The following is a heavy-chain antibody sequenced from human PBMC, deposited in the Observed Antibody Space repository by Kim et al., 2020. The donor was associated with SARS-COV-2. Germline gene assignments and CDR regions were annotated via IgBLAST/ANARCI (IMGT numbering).Heavy chain of an antibody. CDR1: GYTFTSYY. CDR2: INPSGGST. V-gene: IGHV1-46*01. D-gene: IGHD6-6*01. Sequence: ASVKVSCKASGYTFTSYYMHWVRQAPGQGLEWMGIINPSGGSTSYAQKFQGRVTMTRDTSTSTVYMELSSLRSEDTAVYYCARPPTQRYSSSYFDYWGQGTLVTVSS. J-gene: IGHJ4*02. CDR3: ARPPTQRYSSSYFDY.